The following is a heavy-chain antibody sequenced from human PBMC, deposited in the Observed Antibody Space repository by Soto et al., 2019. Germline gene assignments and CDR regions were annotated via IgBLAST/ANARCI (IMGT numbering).Heavy chain of an antibody. J-gene: IGHJ3*02. CDR3: AREVSNYYGSGSYFAFDI. Sequence: EVQLVESGGGLVQPGGSLRLSCAASGFTVSSNYMSWVRQAPGKGMEWVSVIYSGGSTYYADSVKGRFTISRHNSKNTVYLQMNSLRAEDTAVYYCAREVSNYYGSGSYFAFDIWGQGTMVTVSS. D-gene: IGHD3-10*01. CDR1: GFTVSSNY. V-gene: IGHV3-53*04. CDR2: IYSGGST.